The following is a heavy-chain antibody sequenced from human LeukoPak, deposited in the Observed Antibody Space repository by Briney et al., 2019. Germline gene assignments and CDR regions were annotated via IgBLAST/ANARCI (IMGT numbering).Heavy chain of an antibody. Sequence: PGGSLRLSCAASGFTFSSYAMSWVRQAPGKGLEWVSAISGSGGSTYYADSVKGRFTIPRDNSKNTLYLQMNSLRAEDTAVYYCAVPPGGSSSTNYFDYWGQGTLVTVSS. CDR3: AVPPGGSSSTNYFDY. CDR2: ISGSGGST. J-gene: IGHJ4*02. V-gene: IGHV3-23*01. CDR1: GFTFSSYA. D-gene: IGHD6-13*01.